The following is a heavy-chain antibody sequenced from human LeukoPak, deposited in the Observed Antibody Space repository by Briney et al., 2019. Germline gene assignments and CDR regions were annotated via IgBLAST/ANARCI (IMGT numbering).Heavy chain of an antibody. D-gene: IGHD2-2*01. V-gene: IGHV1-46*01. CDR1: GYTFTSYY. CDR2: INPSGGST. J-gene: IGHJ4*02. CDR3: ARDFSDSRTMGY. Sequence: ASVKVSCKASGYTFTSYYMHWVRQARGQGLEWMGIINPSGGSTNYALKFQGRVTMTRDTSTNTVYMELSSLRSEDTAVYYCARDFSDSRTMGYWGQGTLVTVSS.